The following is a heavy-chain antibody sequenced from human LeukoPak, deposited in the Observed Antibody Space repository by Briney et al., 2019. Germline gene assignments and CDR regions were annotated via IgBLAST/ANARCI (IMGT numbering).Heavy chain of an antibody. CDR1: GDSINTCCDY. CDR3: ARGRSYGFDFDS. J-gene: IGHJ4*02. CDR2: KYYSGST. D-gene: IGHD5-18*01. Sequence: PSETLSLACDVPGDSINTCCDYWSWIRQPPGKGLEWIGYKYYSGSTRYNSSLRSRLTISLDSSKNQFSLRLTSVTAADTAVYYCARGRSYGFDFDSWGPGTLVIVSS. V-gene: IGHV4-61*01.